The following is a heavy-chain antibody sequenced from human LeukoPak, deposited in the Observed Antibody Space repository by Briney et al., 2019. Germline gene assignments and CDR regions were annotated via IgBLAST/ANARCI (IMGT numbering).Heavy chain of an antibody. Sequence: ASVKVSCKASGYTFTSYGISWVRQAPGQGLEWMGWISAYNGNTNYVQKLQGRVTMTTDTSTSTAYMELRSLRADDTAVYYCARDSMVTNVNDALDIWGQGTMVTVSS. D-gene: IGHD3-10*01. CDR3: ARDSMVTNVNDALDI. CDR1: GYTFTSYG. CDR2: ISAYNGNT. J-gene: IGHJ3*02. V-gene: IGHV1-18*01.